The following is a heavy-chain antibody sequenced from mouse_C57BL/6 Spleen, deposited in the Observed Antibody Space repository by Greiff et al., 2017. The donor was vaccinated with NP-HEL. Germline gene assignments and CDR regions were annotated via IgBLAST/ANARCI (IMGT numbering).Heavy chain of an antibody. CDR3: AYGFDY. D-gene: IGHD2-2*01. CDR2: INPNNGGT. J-gene: IGHJ2*01. V-gene: IGHV1-26*01. CDR1: GYTFTDYS. Sequence: EVQLQQSGPELVKPGASVKISCKASGYTFTDYSMNWVKQSHGKSLEWIGDINPNNGGTSYNQKFKGKATLTVDKSSSTAYMELRSLTSEDSAVYYCAYGFDYWGQGTTLTVSS.